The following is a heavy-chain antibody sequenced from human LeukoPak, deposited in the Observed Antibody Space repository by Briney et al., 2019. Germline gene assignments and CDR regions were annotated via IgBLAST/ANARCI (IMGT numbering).Heavy chain of an antibody. CDR3: ARRRGPGSFLIDN. CDR2: LSNDGTWM. V-gene: IGHV3-30*01. D-gene: IGHD3-10*01. Sequence: GGSLRLSCAASGFTLDGYAMHWVRQAPVKGLEWLAVLSNDGTWMYYADSAKGRFTVSRDNSKSTLYLQMNSLRDEDSAVYFCARRRGPGSFLIDNWGQGTLVTVSS. J-gene: IGHJ4*02. CDR1: GFTLDGYA.